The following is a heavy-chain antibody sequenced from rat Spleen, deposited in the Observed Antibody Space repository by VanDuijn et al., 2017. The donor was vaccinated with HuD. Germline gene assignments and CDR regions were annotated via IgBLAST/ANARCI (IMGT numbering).Heavy chain of an antibody. V-gene: IGHV5S13*01. D-gene: IGHD1-12*03. J-gene: IGHJ2*01. Sequence: EVQLVESDGGLVQPGRSLKLSCATSGFTFSDYYMAWVRQAPTKGLEWVAFINMGGGDTYYRDSVKGRFTISRDDAKNTQYLQMDSLRSEDTATYYCARLTLDGYYHLDYWGQGVMVTVSS. CDR1: GFTFSDYY. CDR3: ARLTLDGYYHLDY. CDR2: INMGGGDT.